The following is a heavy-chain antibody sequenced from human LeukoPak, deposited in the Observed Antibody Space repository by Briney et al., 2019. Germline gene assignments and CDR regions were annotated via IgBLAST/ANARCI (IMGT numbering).Heavy chain of an antibody. CDR1: GGSISPLY. CDR3: ARGGVAAKYYFDY. CDR2: IFFTGTT. J-gene: IGHJ4*02. D-gene: IGHD3-10*01. V-gene: IGHV4-59*11. Sequence: SETLSLTCTVSGGSISPLYWSWIRQPPGKGLEFIGYIFFTGTTNYIPSLKSRVTLSVDTSKNQFSLKLSSVTLADTAVYYCARGGVAAKYYFDYWGQGTLVTVSS.